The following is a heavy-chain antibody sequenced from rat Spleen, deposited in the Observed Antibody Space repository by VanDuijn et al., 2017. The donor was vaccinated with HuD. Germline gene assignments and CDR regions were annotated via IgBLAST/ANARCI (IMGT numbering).Heavy chain of an antibody. Sequence: EVRLVESGGGLVQPGRSLKLSCAASGFTFSDYYMAWVRQAPEKGLEWVASISYEGSGTYYGDSVKGRFTFSRDNAKRSLYLQMDSLRSEDTATYYCARDHPTIGNWFPYWGQGTLVTVSS. V-gene: IGHV5-22*01. CDR2: ISYEGSGT. D-gene: IGHD1-2*01. J-gene: IGHJ3*01. CDR1: GFTFSDYY. CDR3: ARDHPTIGNWFPY.